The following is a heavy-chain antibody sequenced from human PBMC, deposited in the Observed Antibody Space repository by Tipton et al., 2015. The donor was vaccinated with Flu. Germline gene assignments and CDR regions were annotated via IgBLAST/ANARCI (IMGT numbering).Heavy chain of an antibody. CDR3: AKVIPELVAGLDR. Sequence: GSLRLSCAVSGFTLTRYGVSWVRQAPGKGLEWISAFSVSGGATFFADSVKGRFTISRDYYKNTLYLEMNSLRPDDTAVYYCAKVIPELVAGLDRWGQGTLVTVSS. CDR1: GFTLTRYG. D-gene: IGHD6-19*01. J-gene: IGHJ5*02. V-gene: IGHV3-23*01. CDR2: FSVSGGAT.